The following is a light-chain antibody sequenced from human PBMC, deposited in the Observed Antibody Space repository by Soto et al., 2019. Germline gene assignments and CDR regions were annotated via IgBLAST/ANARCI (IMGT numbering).Light chain of an antibody. CDR2: DAS. Sequence: EIVMTQSPGTLSVSPGERATLSCRASQNVLSNLAWYQQKPGQAPRLLIYDASNRATGIPARFSGSGSGTDFTLTISSLEPEDFAVYYCQQRSNWPSLTFGGGTKVDIK. J-gene: IGKJ4*01. CDR3: QQRSNWPSLT. V-gene: IGKV3-11*01. CDR1: QNVLSN.